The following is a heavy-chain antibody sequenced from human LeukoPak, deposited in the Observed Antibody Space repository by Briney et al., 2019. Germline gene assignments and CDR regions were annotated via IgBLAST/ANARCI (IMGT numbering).Heavy chain of an antibody. V-gene: IGHV3-23*01. D-gene: IGHD3-9*01. CDR3: AKGDPPTYYDILTGQDY. CDR1: GFTFSSYA. J-gene: IGHJ4*02. Sequence: TGGSLRLSCAASGFTFSSYAMSWVRQARAKGLESVAGISAGGGSTYYADSVKGRFTISRDNSKNMLYLQLNSLRAEDTAVYYCAKGDPPTYYDILTGQDYWGQGTLVTVST. CDR2: ISAGGGST.